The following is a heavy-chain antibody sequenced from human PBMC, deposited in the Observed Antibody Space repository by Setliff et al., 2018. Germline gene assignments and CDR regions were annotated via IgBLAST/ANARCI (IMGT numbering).Heavy chain of an antibody. Sequence: VASVKVSCKASGYTFTDNYIHWVRQAPGQGLEWMGWINTKNGGTNLAQKFQGWVSMTRDTSITTAYMELSRLTSDDMAVYFCARSDHVVVDGFDVWGQGTMVTVSS. J-gene: IGHJ3*01. D-gene: IGHD2-21*01. CDR2: INTKNGGT. V-gene: IGHV1-2*04. CDR3: ARSDHVVVDGFDV. CDR1: GYTFTDNY.